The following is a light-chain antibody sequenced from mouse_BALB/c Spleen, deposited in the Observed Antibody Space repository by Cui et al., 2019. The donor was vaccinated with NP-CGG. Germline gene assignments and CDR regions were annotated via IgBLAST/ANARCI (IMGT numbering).Light chain of an antibody. CDR2: GTN. CDR3: ALWDSNPWG. V-gene: IGLV1*01. Sequence: HAVLTHESALTTSPGETVTLTCRSRTGAVTTSNYANWVQEKPDHLFTGLIGGTNNRAPGVPARFSGPLIGDKAALTITGAQTEDEAIYFCALWDSNPWGFGGGTKLTVL. CDR1: TGAVTTSNY. J-gene: IGLJ1*01.